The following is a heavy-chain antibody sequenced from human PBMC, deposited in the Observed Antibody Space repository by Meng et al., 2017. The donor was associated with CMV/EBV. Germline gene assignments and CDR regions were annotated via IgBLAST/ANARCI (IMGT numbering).Heavy chain of an antibody. J-gene: IGHJ5*02. Sequence: ASGFACSSYDMGWVRQAPGKGLEWVSAISGSGGSTYYADSVEGRFTISRDNSKNTLYLQMNSLRAEDTAVYYCAKDSSSSSGDWFDPWGQGTLVTVSS. V-gene: IGHV3-23*01. D-gene: IGHD6-6*01. CDR1: GFACSSYD. CDR3: AKDSSSSSGDWFDP. CDR2: ISGSGGST.